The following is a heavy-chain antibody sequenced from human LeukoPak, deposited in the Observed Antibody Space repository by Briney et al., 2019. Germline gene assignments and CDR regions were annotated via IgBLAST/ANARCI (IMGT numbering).Heavy chain of an antibody. CDR2: IRSKANSYAT. J-gene: IGHJ4*02. CDR3: SPQLYDYVWGRYFDY. CDR1: GFTFIGSA. Sequence: GGSLRLSCAASGFTFIGSAMHWVRQASGKGLEWVGRIRSKANSYATAYAASVKGRFTISRDDSKNTAYLQMNSLKTEDTAVYYCSPQLYDYVWGRYFDYWGQGTLVTVSS. D-gene: IGHD3-16*01. V-gene: IGHV3-73*01.